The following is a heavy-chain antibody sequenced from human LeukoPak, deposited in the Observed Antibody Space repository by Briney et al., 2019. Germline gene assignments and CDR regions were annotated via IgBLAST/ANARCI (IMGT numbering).Heavy chain of an antibody. Sequence: ASVKVSCTASGYTFTGYYMHWVRQAPGQGLEWMGWINPNSGGTNYAQKFQGWVTMTRDTSISTAYMELSRLRSDDTAVYYCARGVRTAMVPFDYWGQGTLVTVSS. V-gene: IGHV1-2*04. CDR1: GYTFTGYY. CDR3: ARGVRTAMVPFDY. J-gene: IGHJ4*02. CDR2: INPNSGGT. D-gene: IGHD5-18*01.